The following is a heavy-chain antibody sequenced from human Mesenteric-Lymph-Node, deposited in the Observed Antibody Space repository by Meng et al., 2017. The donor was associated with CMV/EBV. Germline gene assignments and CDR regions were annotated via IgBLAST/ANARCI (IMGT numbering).Heavy chain of an antibody. CDR2: ISNSASTI. D-gene: IGHD2-2*01. V-gene: IGHV3-11*01. J-gene: IGHJ6*02. Sequence: GESLKISCAASGFTFSDYSMSWIRQAPGKGLEWISYISNSASTIYYADSVKGRFTISRDNAKNSLYLQMNSLRAEDTAVYYCARDHSRYCSSTSCYSGYYYYVMDVWGQGTTVTVSS. CDR3: ARDHSRYCSSTSCYSGYYYYVMDV. CDR1: GFTFSDYS.